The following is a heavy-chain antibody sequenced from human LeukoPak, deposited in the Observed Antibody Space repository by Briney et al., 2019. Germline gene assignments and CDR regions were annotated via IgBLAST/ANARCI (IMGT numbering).Heavy chain of an antibody. V-gene: IGHV3-9*03. J-gene: IGHJ4*02. CDR2: ISWNSGSI. Sequence: PGGSLRLSCAASGFTFDDYAIHWVRQAPGKGLEWVSGISWNSGSIGYADSVKGRFTISRDNAKNSLYLQMNSLRAEDMALYYCAKDPGRQLVSSEYYFDYWGQGTLVTVSS. CDR1: GFTFDDYA. D-gene: IGHD6-6*01. CDR3: AKDPGRQLVSSEYYFDY.